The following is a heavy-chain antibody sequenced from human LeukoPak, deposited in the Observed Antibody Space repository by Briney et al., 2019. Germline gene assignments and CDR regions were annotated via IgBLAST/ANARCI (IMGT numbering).Heavy chain of an antibody. CDR2: ISSSSSYI. J-gene: IGHJ4*02. V-gene: IGHV3-21*01. D-gene: IGHD4-17*01. CDR1: GFTFSSYS. CDR3: ARVGYGDYVYRYYFDY. Sequence: PGGSLRLSCAASGFTFSSYSMNWVRQAPGKGLEWVSSISSSSSYIYYADPVKGRFTISRDNAKNSLYLQMNSLRAEDTAVYYCARVGYGDYVYRYYFDYWGQGTLVTVSS.